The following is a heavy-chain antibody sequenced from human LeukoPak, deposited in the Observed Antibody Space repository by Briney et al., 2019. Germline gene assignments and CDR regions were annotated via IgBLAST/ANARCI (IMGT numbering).Heavy chain of an antibody. J-gene: IGHJ2*01. CDR1: GGSISSGSYY. V-gene: IGHV4-61*10. CDR2: IYYSGST. D-gene: IGHD4-17*01. CDR3: ARDHDYGAKHWYFDL. Sequence: ETLSLTCTVSGGSISSGSYYWNWIRQPAGKGLEWIGYIYYSGSTNYNPSLKSRVTISVDTSKNQFSLKLSSVTAADTAVYYCARDHDYGAKHWYFDLWGRSTLVTVSS.